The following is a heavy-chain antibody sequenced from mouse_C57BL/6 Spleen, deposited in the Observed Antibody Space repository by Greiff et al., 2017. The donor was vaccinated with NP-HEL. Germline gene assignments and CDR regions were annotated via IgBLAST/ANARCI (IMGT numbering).Heavy chain of an antibody. J-gene: IGHJ2*01. Sequence: VQLQESGPELVKPGASVKISCTASGYAFSSSWMNWVKQRPGKGLEWIGRIYPGDGDTNYNGKFKGKATLTADKSSSTAYMQLSSLTSEDSAVYFCANWDRLTDWGQGTTLTVSS. V-gene: IGHV1-82*01. CDR2: IYPGDGDT. CDR1: GYAFSSSW. D-gene: IGHD4-1*01. CDR3: ANWDRLTD.